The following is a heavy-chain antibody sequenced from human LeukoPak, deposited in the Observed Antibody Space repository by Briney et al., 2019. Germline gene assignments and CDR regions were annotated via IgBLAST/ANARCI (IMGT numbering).Heavy chain of an antibody. V-gene: IGHV4-31*03. D-gene: IGHD6-6*01. CDR1: GGSISSGGYY. CDR2: IYYSGST. J-gene: IGHJ5*02. CDR3: ARVRQLAGGRWFDP. Sequence: SQTLSLTCTVSGGSISSGGYYWSWIRQHPGKGLEWIGYIYYSGSTYYNPSLKSRVTISVDTSKNQFSLKLSSVTAADTAVYYCARVRQLAGGRWFDPWGQGTLVTVSA.